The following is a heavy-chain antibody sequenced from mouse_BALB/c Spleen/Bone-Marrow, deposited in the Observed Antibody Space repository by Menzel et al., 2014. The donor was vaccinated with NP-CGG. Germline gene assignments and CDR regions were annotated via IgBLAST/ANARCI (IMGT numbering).Heavy chain of an antibody. CDR3: ARNIEVYYVMDY. J-gene: IGHJ4*01. V-gene: IGHV7-3*02. Sequence: EVKVVESGGGLKQPGGSLRLSCTTSGFNFTDFYMSWVRQPPGKALEWLGFIRNKAYGYTTEYSGSVKGRFSISRDNSQSSLYLQMNALRAEDSASYCGARNIEVYYVMDYWGQGTSVSVSS. CDR2: IRNKAYGYTT. CDR1: GFNFTDFY.